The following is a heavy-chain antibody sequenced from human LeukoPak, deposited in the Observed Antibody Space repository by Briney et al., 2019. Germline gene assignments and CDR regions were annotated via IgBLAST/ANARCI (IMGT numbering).Heavy chain of an antibody. J-gene: IGHJ2*01. CDR1: GGSLSSYY. CDR2: IYYSGST. V-gene: IGHV4-59*01. Sequence: SETLSLTCTVSGGSLSSYYWSWIRQPPGKGLEWIGCIYYSGSTNYNPSLKSRVTVSVDTSKDQFSLKLSSLTAADTAVYYCARSFLGDWYFDLWGRGTLVTVSS. CDR3: ARSFLGDWYFDL. D-gene: IGHD1-26*01.